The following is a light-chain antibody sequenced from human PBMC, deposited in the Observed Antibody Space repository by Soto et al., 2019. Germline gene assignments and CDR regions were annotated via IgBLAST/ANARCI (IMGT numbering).Light chain of an antibody. J-gene: IGLJ3*02. CDR2: VVS. V-gene: IGLV2-11*01. CDR3: CSYVDTDTLV. CDR1: SSDVGGYNY. Sequence: QSALTQPASVSGSPGQLITISCTGTSSDVGGYNYVSWYQQHPGTAPKLMISVVSERPSGVPDRFSGSKSGNTASLTISGLQAEDEADYYCCSYVDTDTLVFGGGTKVTVL.